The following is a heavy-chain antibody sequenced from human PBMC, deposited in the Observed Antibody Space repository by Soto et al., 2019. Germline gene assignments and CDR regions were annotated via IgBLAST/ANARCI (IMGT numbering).Heavy chain of an antibody. V-gene: IGHV1-69*08. CDR1: GGTFSSYT. CDR3: ARDPGSGSSNY. J-gene: IGHJ4*02. CDR2: IIPILGIA. D-gene: IGHD3-10*01. Sequence: QVQLVQSGAEVKKPGSSVKVSCKASGGTFSSYTISWVRQAPGQGLEWMGRIIPILGIANYAQKFQGRVTITADKSTSTAYMELSSLRSEDTAVYYSARDPGSGSSNYWGQGTLVTVSS.